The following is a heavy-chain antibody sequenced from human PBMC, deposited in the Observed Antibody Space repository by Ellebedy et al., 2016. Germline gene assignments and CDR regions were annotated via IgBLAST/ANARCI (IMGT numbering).Heavy chain of an antibody. V-gene: IGHV3-23*01. CDR2: ISGDGSST. Sequence: GESLKISCAASGFTFSSYLMSWVRQAPGKGLEWVSTISGDGSSTYFADSVKGRFTISRDDPKNTLYLQMNNLRAEDTAVYYCAKDRDDDGDYVFDSWGQGALVTVSS. CDR3: AKDRDDDGDYVFDS. CDR1: GFTFSSYL. D-gene: IGHD4-17*01. J-gene: IGHJ4*02.